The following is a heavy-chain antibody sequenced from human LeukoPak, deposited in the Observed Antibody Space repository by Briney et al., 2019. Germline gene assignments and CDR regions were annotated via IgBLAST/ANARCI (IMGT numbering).Heavy chain of an antibody. CDR3: ATRGVAGYFDY. D-gene: IGHD6-19*01. V-gene: IGHV3-30*03. CDR2: ISYDGSNK. J-gene: IGHJ4*02. CDR1: GFTFSSYG. Sequence: GGSLRLSCAASGFTFSSYGMHWVRQAPGKGLEWVAVISYDGSNKYYADSVKGRFTISRDNSKNTLYLQMNSLRAEDTAVYYCATRGVAGYFDYWGQGTLVTVSS.